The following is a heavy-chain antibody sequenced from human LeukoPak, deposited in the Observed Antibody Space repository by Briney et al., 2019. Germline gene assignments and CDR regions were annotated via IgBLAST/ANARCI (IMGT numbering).Heavy chain of an antibody. CDR3: AKIDILTGYVFDY. CDR1: GFTVSSNY. D-gene: IGHD3-9*01. V-gene: IGHV3-53*01. CDR2: IYSGGST. Sequence: GGSLRLSCAASGFTVSSNYMSWVRQAPGKGLEWVSVIYSGGSTYYADSVKGRFTISRDNSKNTLYLQMNSLRAEDTAVYYCAKIDILTGYVFDYWGQGTLVTVYS. J-gene: IGHJ4*02.